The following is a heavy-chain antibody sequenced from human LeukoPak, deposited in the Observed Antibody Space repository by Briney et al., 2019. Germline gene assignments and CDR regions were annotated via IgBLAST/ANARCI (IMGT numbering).Heavy chain of an antibody. CDR2: TSDDGSAK. V-gene: IGHV3-30*03. CDR1: GFTFNNYG. D-gene: IGHD4-17*01. Sequence: GGSLRLSCAASGFTFNNYGMHWVRQAPGKGLQWLALTSDDGSAKYYADSVKGRFTISRDNSQNTLYLQMNSLRAEETAMYYCARAPGGFHGDYSPIGYWGQGTLVTVSS. CDR3: ARAPGGFHGDYSPIGY. J-gene: IGHJ4*02.